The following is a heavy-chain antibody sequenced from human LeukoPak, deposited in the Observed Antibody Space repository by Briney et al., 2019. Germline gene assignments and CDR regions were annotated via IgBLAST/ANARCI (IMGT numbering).Heavy chain of an antibody. D-gene: IGHD2-2*02. Sequence: SETLSLTCAVYGGSFSGYYWSWIRQPPGKGLEWIGYIYHSGSTYYNPSLKSRVTISVDRSKNQFSLKLSSVTAADTAVYYCARDLTCSSTSCYSVRSAFDIWGQGTMVTVSS. V-gene: IGHV4-34*01. CDR2: IYHSGST. J-gene: IGHJ3*02. CDR1: GGSFSGYY. CDR3: ARDLTCSSTSCYSVRSAFDI.